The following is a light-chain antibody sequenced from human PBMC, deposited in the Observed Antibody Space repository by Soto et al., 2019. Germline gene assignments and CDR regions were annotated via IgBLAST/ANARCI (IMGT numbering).Light chain of an antibody. CDR2: EVS. J-gene: IGLJ1*01. Sequence: QSALTQPASVSGSPGQSITISCTGTSNDVGGYNYVSWYQQHPGKAPKLMIYEVSNRPSGVSNRFSGSKSGNTASLTISGLQAEDEADYHCSSYTSGSTPYVFGTGTKLTVL. V-gene: IGLV2-14*01. CDR1: SNDVGGYNY. CDR3: SSYTSGSTPYV.